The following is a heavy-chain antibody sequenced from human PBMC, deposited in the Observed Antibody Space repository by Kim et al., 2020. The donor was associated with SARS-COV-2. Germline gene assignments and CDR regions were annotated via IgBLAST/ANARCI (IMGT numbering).Heavy chain of an antibody. CDR3: VGDRGWFDP. D-gene: IGHD3-16*01. V-gene: IGHV3-7*01. J-gene: IGHJ5*02. CDR1: GFTISAYW. Sequence: GGSLRLSCAASGFTISAYWMRWLRQAPGKGLESVATISQDGSQKYYVNSVRGRFTISRDNDNAKNSVDLQMNSLRPEDTAVYYCVGDRGWFDPWGQRTLV. CDR2: ISQDGSQK.